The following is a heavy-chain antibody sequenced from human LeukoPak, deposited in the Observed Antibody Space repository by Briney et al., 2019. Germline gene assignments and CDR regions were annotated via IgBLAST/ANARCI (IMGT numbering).Heavy chain of an antibody. CDR1: GYTFTSYG. V-gene: IGHV1-18*01. CDR2: ISAYNGNT. CDR3: ARGGYSSGYYKPLYYFDY. D-gene: IGHD3-22*01. J-gene: IGHJ4*02. Sequence: ASVKVSCKASGYTFTSYGISWVRQAPGQGLEWMGWISAYNGNTNYAQKLQGGVTMTTDTSTSTAYMELRSLRSDDTAVYYCARGGYSSGYYKPLYYFDYWGQGTLVTVSS.